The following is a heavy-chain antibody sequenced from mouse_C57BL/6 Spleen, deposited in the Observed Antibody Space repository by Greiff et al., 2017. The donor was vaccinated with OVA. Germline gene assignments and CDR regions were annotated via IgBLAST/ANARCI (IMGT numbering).Heavy chain of an antibody. D-gene: IGHD1-1*01. CDR3: ARSIGITTVVDYAMDY. CDR2: INPNNGGT. CDR1: GYTFTDYN. V-gene: IGHV1-18*01. Sequence: EVQLQESGPELVKPGASVKIPCKASGYTFTDYNMDWVKQSHGKSLEWIGDINPNNGGTIYNQKFKGKATLTVDKSSSTAYMELRSLTSEDTAVYYCARSIGITTVVDYAMDYWGQGTSVTVSS. J-gene: IGHJ4*01.